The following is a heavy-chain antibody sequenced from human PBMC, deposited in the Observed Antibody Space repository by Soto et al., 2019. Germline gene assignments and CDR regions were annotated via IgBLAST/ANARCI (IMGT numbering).Heavy chain of an antibody. J-gene: IGHJ5*02. Sequence: QVQLVQSGAEVKKPGSSVKVSCKASGGTFSSYAISWVRQAPGQGLEWMGGIIPIFGTANYAQKFQGRVTVSADESTSTAYMELSSLRSEDTAVYYCASGSFGAGTTFRLSGGWFVPWGQGALVTVSS. V-gene: IGHV1-69*12. CDR1: GGTFSSYA. CDR2: IIPIFGTA. CDR3: ASGSFGAGTTFRLSGGWFVP. D-gene: IGHD4-17*01.